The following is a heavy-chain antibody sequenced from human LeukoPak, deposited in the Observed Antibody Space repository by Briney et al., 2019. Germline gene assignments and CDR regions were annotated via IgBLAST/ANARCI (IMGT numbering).Heavy chain of an antibody. CDR1: GGSITVYY. V-gene: IGHV4-4*07. J-gene: IGHJ5*02. D-gene: IGHD4-17*01. CDR2: IYASGST. Sequence: PSETLSLTCTVSGGSITVYYWSWIRQPAGKALEWIGRIYASGSTNYNPSLKSRVTMSLDTSKNHLSLNLISVTAADTAVYHCARGYDYVDSNCFDPWGQGTLVTVSS. CDR3: ARGYDYVDSNCFDP.